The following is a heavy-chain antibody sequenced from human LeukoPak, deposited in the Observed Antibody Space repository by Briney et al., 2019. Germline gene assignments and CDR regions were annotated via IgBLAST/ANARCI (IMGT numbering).Heavy chain of an antibody. D-gene: IGHD6-19*01. CDR1: GGSIRSYH. CDR3: ARKKGSGWDSWAFDI. CDR2: FYYSGST. Sequence: SETLSLTCTVSGGSIRSYHYNWIRQPPGKGLEWIGHFYYSGSTNYNPSLGSRVTLSVDPSKNQFSLKLTSVTAADTAVYYCARKKGSGWDSWAFDIWGQGTMVTVSS. J-gene: IGHJ3*02. V-gene: IGHV4-59*01.